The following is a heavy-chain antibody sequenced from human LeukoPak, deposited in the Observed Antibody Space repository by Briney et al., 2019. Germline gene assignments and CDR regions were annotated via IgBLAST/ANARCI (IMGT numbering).Heavy chain of an antibody. CDR3: ARDRFLEWFLDY. D-gene: IGHD3-3*01. V-gene: IGHV3-33*01. J-gene: IGHJ4*02. CDR1: GFTFSSYG. Sequence: GGSLRLSCAASGFTFSSYGMHWVRQAPGKGLEWVAVIWYGGSNKYYADSVKGRFTISRDNSKNTLYLQMNSLRAEDTAVYYCARDRFLEWFLDYWGQGTLVTVSS. CDR2: IWYGGSNK.